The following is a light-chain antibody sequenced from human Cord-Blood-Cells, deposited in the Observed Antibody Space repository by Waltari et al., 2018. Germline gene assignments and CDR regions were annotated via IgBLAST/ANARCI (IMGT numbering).Light chain of an antibody. Sequence: SYELTQPPSVSVSPGHTASITCSGHQLGDKYACWYQQKPGQSPVLVIYQDSKRPSGIPERFSGSNSGNTATLTISGTQAMDEADYYCQAWDSSTYVFGTGTKVTVL. V-gene: IGLV3-1*01. J-gene: IGLJ1*01. CDR1: QLGDKY. CDR3: QAWDSSTYV. CDR2: QDS.